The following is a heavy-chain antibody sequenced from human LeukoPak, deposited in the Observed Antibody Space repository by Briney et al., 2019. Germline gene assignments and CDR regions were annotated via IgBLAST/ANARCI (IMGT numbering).Heavy chain of an antibody. V-gene: IGHV3-23*01. Sequence: GGSLRLSCAASGFTFSSHAMSWVRQAPGKGLEWVSAISGSGGSTYYADSVKGRFTISRDNSKNTLYLQMNSLRAEDTAVYYCAKDLKLHDYSYYYGMDVWGQGTTVTVSS. CDR2: ISGSGGST. D-gene: IGHD4-11*01. CDR3: AKDLKLHDYSYYYGMDV. J-gene: IGHJ6*02. CDR1: GFTFSSHA.